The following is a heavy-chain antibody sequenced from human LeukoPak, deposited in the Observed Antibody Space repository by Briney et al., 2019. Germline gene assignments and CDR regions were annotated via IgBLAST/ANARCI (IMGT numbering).Heavy chain of an antibody. D-gene: IGHD6-19*01. V-gene: IGHV3-11*01. CDR3: AKDRNPGIAVY. CDR2: ISRSGSTK. Sequence: GGSLRLSCAASGFTFSDYNMRWIRQAPGKGLEWVSSISRSGSTKYYADSVKGRFTISRDNAKNSLFLQMNSLRAEDTAVYYCAKDRNPGIAVYWGQGTLVTVSS. J-gene: IGHJ4*02. CDR1: GFTFSDYN.